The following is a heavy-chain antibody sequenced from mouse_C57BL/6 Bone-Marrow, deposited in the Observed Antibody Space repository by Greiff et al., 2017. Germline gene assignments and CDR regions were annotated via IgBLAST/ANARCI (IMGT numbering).Heavy chain of an antibody. CDR2: SRNKANDYTS. V-gene: IGHV7-1*01. J-gene: IGHJ4*01. Sequence: EVKVVESGGGLVQSGRSLRLSCATSGFTFSDFYMEWVRQAPGKGLEWIAASRNKANDYTSAYSASVKGRFIVSRDTSQSILYLQMHALRAEDTAIYYCARDANAMDYWGQGTSVTVSS. CDR3: ARDANAMDY. CDR1: GFTFSDFY.